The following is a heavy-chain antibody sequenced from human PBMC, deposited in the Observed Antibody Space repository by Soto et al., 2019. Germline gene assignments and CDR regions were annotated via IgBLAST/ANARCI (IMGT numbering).Heavy chain of an antibody. CDR2: IYNTGST. CDR3: ARVGGFGATTIDY. D-gene: IGHD3-10*01. J-gene: IGHJ4*02. CDR1: GASINSGDYY. V-gene: IGHV4-30-4*01. Sequence: LSLTCTVSGASINSGDYYWTWIRQPPGKGLEWIGYIYNTGSTHYNPSLKSRVIISVDTSKNQFSLKLSSVTAADTAVYYCARVGGFGATTIDYWGQGTLVTVSS.